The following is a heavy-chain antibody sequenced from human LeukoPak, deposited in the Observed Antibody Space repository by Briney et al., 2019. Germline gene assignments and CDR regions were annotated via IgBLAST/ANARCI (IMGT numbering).Heavy chain of an antibody. D-gene: IGHD2-15*01. V-gene: IGHV5-51*01. CDR1: GYSFTNYW. CDR2: IYPGDSDT. J-gene: IGHJ5*02. Sequence: GESLQISCKGSGYSFTNYWIGWVRQMPGKGLEWMGIIYPGDSDTRYSPSFQGQVTISADKSISTAYLQWSSLKPSDTAIYFCARGRCSGGSCYPRDWFDPWGQGTLVTVSS. CDR3: ARGRCSGGSCYPRDWFDP.